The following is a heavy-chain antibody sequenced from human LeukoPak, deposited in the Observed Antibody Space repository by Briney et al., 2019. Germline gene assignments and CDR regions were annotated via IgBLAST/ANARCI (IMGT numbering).Heavy chain of an antibody. D-gene: IGHD4-23*01. J-gene: IGHJ4*02. Sequence: SETLSLTCTVSGGSISSSSHYWGWIRQPPGKGLEWIGSIYYSGSTYYNPSLKSRVTISVDTSKNQFSLKLSSVTAADTAVYYCARQGLDGGAFYWGQGTLVTVSS. CDR1: GGSISSSSHY. CDR2: IYYSGST. V-gene: IGHV4-39*01. CDR3: ARQGLDGGAFY.